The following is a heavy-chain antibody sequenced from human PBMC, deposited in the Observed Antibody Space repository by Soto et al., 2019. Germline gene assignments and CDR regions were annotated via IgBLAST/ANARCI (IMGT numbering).Heavy chain of an antibody. CDR1: GFTFSSYG. CDR2: ISYDGSNK. D-gene: IGHD6-6*01. J-gene: IGHJ6*02. CDR3: VTPPGRIAARPDYYYYGMDV. Sequence: PGGSLRLSCAASGFTFSSYGMHWVRQAPGKGLEWVAVISYDGSNKYYADSVKGRFTISRDNSKNTLYLQMNSLRAEDTAVYYCVTPPGRIAARPDYYYYGMDVWGQGTTVTVSS. V-gene: IGHV3-30*03.